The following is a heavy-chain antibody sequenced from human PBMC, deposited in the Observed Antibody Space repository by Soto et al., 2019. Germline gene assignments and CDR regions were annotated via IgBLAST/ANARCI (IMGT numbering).Heavy chain of an antibody. CDR1: GFTFSSYW. V-gene: IGHV3-74*01. J-gene: IGHJ4*02. D-gene: IGHD1-1*01. CDR2: INSDGSST. Sequence: XGSLKISCAASGFTFSSYWMHWVRQAPGKGLVWVSRINSDGSSTSYADSVKGRFTISRDNAKNTLYLQMNSLRAEDTAVYYCARVQLELYGGTDYWGQGTLVTVSS. CDR3: ARVQLELYGGTDY.